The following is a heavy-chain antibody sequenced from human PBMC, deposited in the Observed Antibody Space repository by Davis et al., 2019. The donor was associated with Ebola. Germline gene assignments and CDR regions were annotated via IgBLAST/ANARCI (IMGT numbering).Heavy chain of an antibody. J-gene: IGHJ4*02. Sequence: GEFLKIFCAASGFTFSDYYMSWIRQAPGKGLEWVSYISSSGSTIYYADSVKGRFTISRDNAKNSLYLQMNSLRAEDTAVYYCARGRKRGHFDYWGQGTLVTVSS. CDR3: ARGRKRGHFDY. D-gene: IGHD3-10*01. V-gene: IGHV3-11*04. CDR2: ISSSGSTI. CDR1: GFTFSDYY.